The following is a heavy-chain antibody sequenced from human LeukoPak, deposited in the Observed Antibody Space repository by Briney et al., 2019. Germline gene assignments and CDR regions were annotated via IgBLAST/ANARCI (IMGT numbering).Heavy chain of an antibody. CDR3: ARGRVDYGDPFGWDY. CDR1: GYTFTSYD. J-gene: IGHJ4*02. D-gene: IGHD4-17*01. Sequence: GASVKVSFTASGYTFTSYDINWVRQATGQGLEWMGWMNPNSGNTGYAQKFQGRVTMTRNTSISTAYMELSSLRSEDTAVYYCARGRVDYGDPFGWDYWGQGTLVTVSS. CDR2: MNPNSGNT. V-gene: IGHV1-8*01.